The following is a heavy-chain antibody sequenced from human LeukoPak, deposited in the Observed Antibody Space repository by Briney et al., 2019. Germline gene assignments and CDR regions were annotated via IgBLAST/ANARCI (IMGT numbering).Heavy chain of an antibody. J-gene: IGHJ6*03. CDR1: GVSISNYY. CDR2: MSTSGTT. D-gene: IGHD3-22*01. V-gene: IGHV4-4*07. Sequence: SETLSLTCTGSGVSISNYYWSWSRQPPGQGLEGSARMSTSGTTNFNPSLTTQITISINTSTHRFPLNLSFVTAADKAVYFCARXLEDIVLEPLTMNYYYYXSMDV. CDR3: ARXLEDIVLEPLTMNYYYYXSMDV.